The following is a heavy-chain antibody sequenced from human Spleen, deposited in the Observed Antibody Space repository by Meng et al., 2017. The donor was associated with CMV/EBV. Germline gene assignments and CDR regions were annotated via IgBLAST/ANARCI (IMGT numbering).Heavy chain of an antibody. J-gene: IGHJ4*02. Sequence: GESLKISCAASGFTFDDHGMSWVRQVRGKGLEWVSAINWDGSSTGYADSVKGRFTISRDNAKNSLYLQINSLRAEDTALYYCAREGYCSRNSCYRGFDSWGQGTLVTVSS. D-gene: IGHD2-2*01. CDR3: AREGYCSRNSCYRGFDS. CDR2: INWDGSST. CDR1: GFTFDDHG. V-gene: IGHV3-20*04.